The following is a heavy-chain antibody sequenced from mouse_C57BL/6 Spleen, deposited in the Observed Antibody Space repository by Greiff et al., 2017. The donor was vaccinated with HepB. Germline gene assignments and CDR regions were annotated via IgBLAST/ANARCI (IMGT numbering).Heavy chain of an antibody. J-gene: IGHJ3*01. Sequence: EVQLQQSGPELVKPGASVKIPCKASGYTFTDYNMDWVKQSHGKSLEWIGDINPNNGGTIYNQKFKGKATLTVDKSSSTAYMELRSLTSEDTAVYYCARSPDGYYPWFAYWGQGTLVTVSA. V-gene: IGHV1-18*01. CDR1: GYTFTDYN. CDR3: ARSPDGYYPWFAY. CDR2: INPNNGGT. D-gene: IGHD2-3*01.